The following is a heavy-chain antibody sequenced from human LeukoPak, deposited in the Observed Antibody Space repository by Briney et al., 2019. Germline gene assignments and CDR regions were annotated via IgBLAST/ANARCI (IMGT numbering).Heavy chain of an antibody. J-gene: IGHJ4*02. CDR1: RFTFSSYG. V-gene: IGHV3-33*01. Sequence: GGSLGLSCAASRFTFSSYGMHWVRQAPGRGLEWVAVIWYDESSKYYGDSVKGRFTISRDNPKNTLYLQMNSLREEDTADYYGARDSCTNGVCYYDYWGQGTLVTVSS. CDR3: ARDSCTNGVCYYDY. D-gene: IGHD2-8*01. CDR2: IWYDESSK.